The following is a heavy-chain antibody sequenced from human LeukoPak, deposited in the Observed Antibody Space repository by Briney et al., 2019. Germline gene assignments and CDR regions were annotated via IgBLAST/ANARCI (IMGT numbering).Heavy chain of an antibody. D-gene: IGHD1-26*01. V-gene: IGHV4-34*01. CDR3: ARDPGIVGATTNY. J-gene: IGHJ4*02. Sequence: SETLSLTCTVSGGSISSYYWSWIRQPPGKGLEWIGEINHSGSTNYNPSLKSRVTISVDTSKNQFSLKLSSVTAADTAVYYCARDPGIVGATTNYWGQGTLVTVSS. CDR1: GGSISSYY. CDR2: INHSGST.